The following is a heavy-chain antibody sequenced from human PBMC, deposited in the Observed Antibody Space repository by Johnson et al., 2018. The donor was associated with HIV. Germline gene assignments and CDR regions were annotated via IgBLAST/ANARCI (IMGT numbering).Heavy chain of an antibody. CDR3: ARGYCTSSSHCDAFDL. D-gene: IGHD2-2*01. V-gene: IGHV3-11*04. CDR2: ISSSGSTI. CDR1: RFTFSDYY. J-gene: IGHJ3*01. Sequence: QMLLVESGGGVVQPGRSLRLSCAASRFTFSDYYMSWIRQTPGKGLEWISYISSSGSTIYYADSVKDRFTISRDNSKNTLYLQMNSLRAEDTAVYFCARGYCTSSSHCDAFDLWGQGTMVTVSS.